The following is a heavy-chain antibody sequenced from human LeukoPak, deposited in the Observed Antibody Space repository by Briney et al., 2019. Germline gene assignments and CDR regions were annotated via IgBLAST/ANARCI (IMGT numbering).Heavy chain of an antibody. J-gene: IGHJ4*02. CDR3: AAHADVGYCSGGSCYVDY. CDR1: GFTFSTYA. Sequence: GGSLRLSSAASGFTFSTYAMSWVRQAPGKGLEWVAFIRYDGSNKYYADSVKGRFTISRDNSKNTLYLQMNSLRAEDTAVYYCAAHADVGYCSGGSCYVDYWGQGTLVTVSS. V-gene: IGHV3-30*02. CDR2: IRYDGSNK. D-gene: IGHD2-15*01.